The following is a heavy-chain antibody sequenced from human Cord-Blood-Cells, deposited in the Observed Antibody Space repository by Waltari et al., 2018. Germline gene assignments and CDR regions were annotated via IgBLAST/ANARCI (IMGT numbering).Heavy chain of an antibody. Sequence: QVQLQQWGAGLLKPSETLSLTCAVYGGSLSGYYWSWIRQPPGKGLEWIGEINHSGSTNYNPSLKSRVTISVDTSKNQFSLKLSSVTAADTAVYYCARVLPRYYDFWSGYNWFDPWGQGTLVTVSS. CDR1: GGSLSGYY. D-gene: IGHD3-3*01. V-gene: IGHV4-34*01. J-gene: IGHJ5*02. CDR3: ARVLPRYYDFWSGYNWFDP. CDR2: INHSGST.